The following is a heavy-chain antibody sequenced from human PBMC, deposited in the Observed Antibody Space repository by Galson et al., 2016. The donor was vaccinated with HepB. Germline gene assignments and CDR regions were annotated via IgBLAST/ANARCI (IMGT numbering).Heavy chain of an antibody. Sequence: YADSVKGRFTISRDNSRNTLFLQLNSLRAEDTAVYYCAIRLDYYGSRGSWGQGTLVTVSS. D-gene: IGHD3-22*01. CDR3: AIRLDYYGSRGS. V-gene: IGHV3-23*01. J-gene: IGHJ5*02.